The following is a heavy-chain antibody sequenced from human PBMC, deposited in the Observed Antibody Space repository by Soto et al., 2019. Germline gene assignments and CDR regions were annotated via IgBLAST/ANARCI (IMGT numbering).Heavy chain of an antibody. CDR3: ARGGNGDNVGYWYFDL. V-gene: IGHV1-46*01. CDR2: INPGGVST. CDR1: GYTFTTYY. D-gene: IGHD4-17*01. J-gene: IGHJ2*01. Sequence: QVQLVQSGAEVKKPGASVAVSCKATGYTFTTYYIHWVRHAPGQGLELIGVINPGGVSTRYAQKFQDRVTMTRDTSTSTVYTDLRRVRSEDTAVYFCARGGNGDNVGYWYFDLWGRGTLVTVSP.